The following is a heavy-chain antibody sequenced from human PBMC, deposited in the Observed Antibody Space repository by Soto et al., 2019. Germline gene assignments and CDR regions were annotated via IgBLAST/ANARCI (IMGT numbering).Heavy chain of an antibody. V-gene: IGHV1-69*06. CDR3: AREGRHFDY. Sequence: SVKVSCKASGGTFSSYAISWVRQAPGQGLEWMGGINPTFGTPHYAQKYQGRVTITADTFTNTAYMELTRLTSDDTAVYFCAREGRHFDYWGQGTLVTVS. J-gene: IGHJ4*02. CDR2: INPTFGTP. CDR1: GGTFSSYA.